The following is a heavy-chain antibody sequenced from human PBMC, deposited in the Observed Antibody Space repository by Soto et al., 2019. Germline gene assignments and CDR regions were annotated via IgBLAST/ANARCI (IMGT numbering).Heavy chain of an antibody. D-gene: IGHD2-15*01. V-gene: IGHV3-33*01. CDR1: GFTFSSYG. Sequence: PGGSLRLSCAASGFTFSSYGMHWVRQAPGKGLEWVAVIWYDGSNKYYADSVKGRFTISRDNSKNTLYLQMNSLRAEDTAVYYCARVQRYCSGGSCYSGYYFDYWGQGTLVTVSS. CDR3: ARVQRYCSGGSCYSGYYFDY. J-gene: IGHJ4*02. CDR2: IWYDGSNK.